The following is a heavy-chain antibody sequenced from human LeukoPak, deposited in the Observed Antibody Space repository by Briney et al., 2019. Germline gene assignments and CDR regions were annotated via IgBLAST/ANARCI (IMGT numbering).Heavy chain of an antibody. CDR3: ARGENRGSYYFYFDY. Sequence: KPGGSLRLSCVASGFTFSDYYMSWIRQAPGKGLEWVSSISSISSTIYYADSVKGRFTISRDNAKNSLYLQMNSLRAEDTAVYYCARGENRGSYYFYFDYWGQGTLVTVSS. D-gene: IGHD1-26*01. V-gene: IGHV3-11*04. J-gene: IGHJ4*02. CDR1: GFTFSDYY. CDR2: ISSISSTI.